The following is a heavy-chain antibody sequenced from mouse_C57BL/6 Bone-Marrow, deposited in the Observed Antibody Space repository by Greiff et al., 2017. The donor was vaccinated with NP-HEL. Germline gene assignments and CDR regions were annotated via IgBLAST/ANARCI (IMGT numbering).Heavy chain of an antibody. Sequence: EVQGVESGGGLVQPGGSLKLSCAASGFTFSDYYMYWVRQTPEKRLEWVAYISNGGGSTYYPDTVKGRFTISRDNAKNTLYLQMSRLKSEDTAMYYCTRHGYPYYFDYWGQGTTLTVSS. D-gene: IGHD2-2*01. CDR3: TRHGYPYYFDY. V-gene: IGHV5-12*01. CDR2: ISNGGGST. J-gene: IGHJ2*01. CDR1: GFTFSDYY.